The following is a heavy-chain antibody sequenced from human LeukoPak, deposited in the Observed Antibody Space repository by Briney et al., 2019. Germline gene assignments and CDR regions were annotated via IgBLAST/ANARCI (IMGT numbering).Heavy chain of an antibody. D-gene: IGHD3-3*01. V-gene: IGHV3-74*01. J-gene: IGHJ3*02. CDR1: GFTFSSYA. CDR2: INSDGSST. Sequence: GGSLRLSCAASGFTFSSYAMSWVRQAPGKGLVWVSRINSDGSSTSYADSVKGRFTISRDNAKNTLYLQMNSLRAEDTAVYYCARDKEWLFSLDAFDIWGQGTMVTVSS. CDR3: ARDKEWLFSLDAFDI.